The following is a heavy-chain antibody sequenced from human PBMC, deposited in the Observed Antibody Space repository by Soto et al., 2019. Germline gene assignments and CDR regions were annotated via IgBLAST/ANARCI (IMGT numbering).Heavy chain of an antibody. CDR3: ARVASGSYYIDY. V-gene: IGHV4-59*01. D-gene: IGHD1-26*01. J-gene: IGHJ4*02. Sequence: QVQLQESGPGLVKPSETLSLTCTVSGGSISSYYWSWIRQPPGKGLEWIGYIYYSGSTNYNPSLKSRVTISEETSKNQFSLKLSSVTAADTAVYYCARVASGSYYIDYWGQGTLVTVSS. CDR2: IYYSGST. CDR1: GGSISSYY.